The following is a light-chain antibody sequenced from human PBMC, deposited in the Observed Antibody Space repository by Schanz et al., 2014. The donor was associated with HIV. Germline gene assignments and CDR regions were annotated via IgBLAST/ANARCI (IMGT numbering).Light chain of an antibody. J-gene: IGKJ4*01. V-gene: IGKV1-9*01. CDR1: QDISTY. CDR3: QQSYDTPLT. CDR2: AAS. Sequence: DIQLSQSPSFLSASVGDRVTVTCRASQDISTYLAWYQQKPGKAPNLLIYAASTLHTGVPLRFSGSGSGTDFTLTISSLQPEDFATYYCQQSYDTPLTFGGGTKVEIK.